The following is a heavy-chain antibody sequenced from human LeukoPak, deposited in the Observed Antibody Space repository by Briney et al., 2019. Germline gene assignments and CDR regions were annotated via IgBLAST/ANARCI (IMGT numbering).Heavy chain of an antibody. J-gene: IGHJ6*02. Sequence: ASVKVSCKASGYTFTSYYMHWVRQAPGQGLEWMGIINPSGGSTTYAQKFQGRVTMTRDTSTSTVYMELSSLRSEDTAVYYCARDILVMTCYYYYGMVGWGQGTTVTVPS. CDR1: GYTFTSYY. D-gene: IGHD2-21*02. V-gene: IGHV1-46*01. CDR2: INPSGGST. CDR3: ARDILVMTCYYYYGMVG.